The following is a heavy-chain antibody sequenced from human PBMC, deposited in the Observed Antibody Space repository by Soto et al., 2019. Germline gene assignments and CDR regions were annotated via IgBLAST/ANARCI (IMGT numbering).Heavy chain of an antibody. CDR3: AYDVVRGVIPPILGY. CDR1: GFTFSSYA. D-gene: IGHD3-10*01. V-gene: IGHV3-23*01. Sequence: EVQLLESGGGLVQPGGSLRLSCAASGFTFSSYAMSWVRQAPGKGLEWVSAISGSGGSTYYADSVKGRFTISRDNSKNTLYVQMNSLRAEDTAVYYCAYDVVRGVIPPILGYWGQGTLVTVSS. J-gene: IGHJ4*02. CDR2: ISGSGGST.